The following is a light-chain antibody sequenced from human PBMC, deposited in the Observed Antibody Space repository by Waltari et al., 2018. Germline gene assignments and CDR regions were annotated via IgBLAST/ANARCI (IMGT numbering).Light chain of an antibody. Sequence: EIVLTQSPDTLSLSPGERATLSCRASQSVTNSLAWYQQKPDQAPRLLIYSASNRATGVPARFSGSGSGKDFTLTISSLEPEDFAVYYCQQRSNWPRTFGQGTKVEIK. J-gene: IGKJ1*01. CDR1: QSVTNS. CDR2: SAS. V-gene: IGKV3-11*01. CDR3: QQRSNWPRT.